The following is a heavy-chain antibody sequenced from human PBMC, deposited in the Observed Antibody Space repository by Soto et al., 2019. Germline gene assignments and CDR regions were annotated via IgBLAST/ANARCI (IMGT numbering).Heavy chain of an antibody. V-gene: IGHV3-33*01. CDR1: GFTFSSYG. CDR3: ARVGSGYYYFAY. J-gene: IGHJ4*02. CDR2: IWYDGSNK. D-gene: IGHD3-22*01. Sequence: GGSLRLSCAASGFTFSSYGMHWVRQAPGKGLEWVAVIWYDGSNKYYADSVKGRFTISRDNSKNTLYLQMNSLRAEDTAVYYCARVGSGYYYFAYWGQGTLVTVSS.